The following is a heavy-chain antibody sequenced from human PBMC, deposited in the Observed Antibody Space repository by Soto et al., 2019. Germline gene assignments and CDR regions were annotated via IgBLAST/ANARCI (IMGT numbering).Heavy chain of an antibody. CDR3: ARRGGLDYGDYVDY. J-gene: IGHJ4*02. D-gene: IGHD4-17*01. V-gene: IGHV3-33*01. Sequence: QVQLVESGGGVVQPGRSLRLSCAASGFTFTTYGMHWVRQAPGKGLEWVAVIWYDVSNKYYADSVKGRFTISRDNSKNTLYLQMNSLRAEDTAVYYCARRGGLDYGDYVDYWGQGTLVIVSS. CDR1: GFTFTTYG. CDR2: IWYDVSNK.